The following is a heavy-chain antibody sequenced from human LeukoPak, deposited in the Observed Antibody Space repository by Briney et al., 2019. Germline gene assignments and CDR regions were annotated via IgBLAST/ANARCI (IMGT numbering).Heavy chain of an antibody. Sequence: GGSLRLSCAASGFTFSSYDMTWIRQALGKGLEWVSTVSSSGVSTYYADSVKGRFTISRDNSKNTLYLQMSSLRADDTALYYCAKGRASSWYLSFDYWGQGTLVTVSS. CDR3: AKGRASSWYLSFDY. V-gene: IGHV3-23*01. J-gene: IGHJ4*02. D-gene: IGHD6-13*01. CDR2: VSSSGVST. CDR1: GFTFSSYD.